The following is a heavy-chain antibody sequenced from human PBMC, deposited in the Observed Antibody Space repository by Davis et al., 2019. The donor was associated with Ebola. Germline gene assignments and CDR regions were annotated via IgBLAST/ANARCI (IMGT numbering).Heavy chain of an antibody. CDR3: AREKFWSGYF. D-gene: IGHD3-3*01. V-gene: IGHV3-11*04. CDR1: GFTFSDYY. J-gene: IGHJ4*02. CDR2: ISSSSSTI. Sequence: GESLKISCAASGFTFSDYYMSWIRQAPGKGLEWVSYISSSSSTIYYADSVKGRFTISRDNAKNSLYLQMNSLRDEDTAVYYCAREKFWSGYFWGQGTLVTVSS.